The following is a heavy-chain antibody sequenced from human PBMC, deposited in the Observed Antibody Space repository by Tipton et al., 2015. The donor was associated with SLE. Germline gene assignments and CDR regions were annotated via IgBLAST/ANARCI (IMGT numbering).Heavy chain of an antibody. CDR3: VAILKGDYNSWFDP. D-gene: IGHD4-17*01. Sequence: TLSLTCAVYGGSFSGYYWNWIRQPPGKGLEWIGEINHSGTTNYNPSLKSRVTISVDTSKNQFSLNLSPLTAADTAVYYCVAILKGDYNSWFDPWGQGTQVTVSS. V-gene: IGHV4-34*01. CDR1: GGSFSGYY. J-gene: IGHJ5*02. CDR2: INHSGTT.